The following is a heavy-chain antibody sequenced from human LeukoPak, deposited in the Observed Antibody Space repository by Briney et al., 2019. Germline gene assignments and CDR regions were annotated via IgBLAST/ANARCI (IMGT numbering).Heavy chain of an antibody. CDR3: ARVGAAAGPYYFDY. Sequence: ASVKVSCKASGYTFTSYYMHWVRQAPGQGLEWMGWINPNSGGTNYAQKFQGWVTMTRDTSISTAYMELSSLRSEDTAVYYCARVGAAAGPYYFDYWGQGTLVTVSS. J-gene: IGHJ4*02. CDR1: GYTFTSYY. CDR2: INPNSGGT. D-gene: IGHD6-13*01. V-gene: IGHV1-2*04.